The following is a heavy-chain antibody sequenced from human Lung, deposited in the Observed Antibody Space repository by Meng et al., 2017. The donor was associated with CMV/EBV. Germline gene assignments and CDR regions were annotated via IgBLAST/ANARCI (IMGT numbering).Heavy chain of an antibody. D-gene: IGHD3-3*01. V-gene: IGHV3-21*01. J-gene: IGHJ5*02. CDR1: GFTFSSYS. CDR3: ARIKYDFWGTNWFDP. Sequence: GEXXRISCAASGFTFSSYSMNWVRQAPGKGLEWVSYISMSSSDIYYADSVKGRFTISRDNAKKSLYLQMNSLRAEDTAVYYCARIKYDFWGTNWFDPWGQGTXVTVSS. CDR2: ISMSSSDI.